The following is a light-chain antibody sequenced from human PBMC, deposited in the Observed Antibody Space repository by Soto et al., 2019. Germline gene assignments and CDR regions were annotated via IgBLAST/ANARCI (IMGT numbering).Light chain of an antibody. J-gene: IGKJ4*01. CDR1: QSITTY. CDR2: AAS. CDR3: QQTYSTPPLS. V-gene: IGKV1-39*01. Sequence: DLQMTQSPSSLSASVGDRVTITCRASQSITTYLNWYQQKPGTAPKLLIYAASSLESGVPSRFSGSGSGTDFTLTISILQPEDFATYFCQQTYSTPPLSFGGGTKVEIK.